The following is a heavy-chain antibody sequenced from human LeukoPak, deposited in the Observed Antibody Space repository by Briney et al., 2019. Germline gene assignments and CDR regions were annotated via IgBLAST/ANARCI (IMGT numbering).Heavy chain of an antibody. CDR2: ISRDGSTK. CDR1: GFTFSSYG. CDR3: AKVGDSSGLDY. J-gene: IGHJ4*02. Sequence: QTGGSLRLSCAASGFTFSSYGMHWVRQAPGKGLEWVAIISRDGSTKYYADSVKGRFTISRDNSKSTLYLQMNSLRDEDTAVYHCAKVGDSSGLDYWGQGTLVTVSS. D-gene: IGHD6-25*01. V-gene: IGHV3-30*18.